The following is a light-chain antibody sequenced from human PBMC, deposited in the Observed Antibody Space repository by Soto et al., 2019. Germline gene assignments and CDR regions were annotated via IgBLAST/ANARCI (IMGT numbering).Light chain of an antibody. CDR1: QSVGKNY. CDR3: HQYATSPLT. V-gene: IGKV3-20*01. Sequence: EIVLTQSPGTLSLSPGERATLSCRASQSVGKNYLAWFQQKPGQAPRLLIHHASIRAYGIPDRIAGSVSGTDFTLTINRLEAEDVAVYYCHQYATSPLTFGGGTKVEIK. CDR2: HAS. J-gene: IGKJ4*01.